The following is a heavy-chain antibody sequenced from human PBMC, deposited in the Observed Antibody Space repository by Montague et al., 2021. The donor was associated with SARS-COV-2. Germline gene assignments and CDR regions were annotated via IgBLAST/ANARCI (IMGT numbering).Heavy chain of an antibody. CDR1: GGSITSGGYY. D-gene: IGHD6-19*01. CDR3: AREDFSGSIPYFFDY. CDR2: IYSSGST. V-gene: IGHV4-61*02. J-gene: IGHJ4*02. Sequence: SETLSLTCTVSGGSITSGGYYWSWIRQPAGSGLEWIGRIYSSGSTFHNPPLRSRVALTVATSRNQFSLKLSSVTAADPAWYFCAREDFSGSIPYFFDYWGQGSLVTVSS.